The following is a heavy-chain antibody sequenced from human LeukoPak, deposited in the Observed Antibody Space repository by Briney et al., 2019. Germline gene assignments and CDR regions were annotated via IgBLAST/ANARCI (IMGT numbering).Heavy chain of an antibody. CDR2: INHSGST. V-gene: IGHV4-34*01. D-gene: IGHD1/OR15-1a*01. Sequence: PSETLSLTCAAYGGSFSDYYWSWIRQPPGKGLEWIGEINHSGSTNYNPSLKSRVTISVDTSKNHFSLKLSSVTAAETAVYFCARGVNNWNIDVFDIWGQGTMVTVSS. CDR3: ARGVNNWNIDVFDI. CDR1: GGSFSDYY. J-gene: IGHJ3*02.